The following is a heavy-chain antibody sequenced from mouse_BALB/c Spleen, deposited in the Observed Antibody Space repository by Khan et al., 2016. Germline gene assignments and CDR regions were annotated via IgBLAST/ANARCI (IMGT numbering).Heavy chain of an antibody. CDR2: ISYSGST. Sequence: EVQLQESGPGLVKPSQSLSLTCTVTAYSITSDYAWNWIRQFPGNKLEWMGYISYSGSTTYNPSLKSRISITRDTSKNQFFLHLNSVTTEDTATYYCARKDYGSENYFDYWGQGTTLTVSS. D-gene: IGHD1-1*01. CDR3: ARKDYGSENYFDY. V-gene: IGHV3-2*02. CDR1: AYSITSDYA. J-gene: IGHJ2*01.